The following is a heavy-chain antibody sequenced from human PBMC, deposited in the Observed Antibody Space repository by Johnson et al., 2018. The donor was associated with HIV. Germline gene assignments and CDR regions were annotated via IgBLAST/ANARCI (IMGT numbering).Heavy chain of an antibody. CDR3: TTSLPWSLDAFDI. CDR2: VSSDGSNN. J-gene: IGHJ3*02. V-gene: IGHV3-30*04. Sequence: QVQLVESGGGVVQPGRSLRLSCAASGFSFSNYAMDWVRQAPGKGLEWVAFVSSDGSNNYYADSVKGRFTISRDDSKNTLYLQMNSLKTEDTAVYYCTTSLPWSLDAFDIWGQGTMVTVSS. D-gene: IGHD1-14*01. CDR1: GFSFSNYA.